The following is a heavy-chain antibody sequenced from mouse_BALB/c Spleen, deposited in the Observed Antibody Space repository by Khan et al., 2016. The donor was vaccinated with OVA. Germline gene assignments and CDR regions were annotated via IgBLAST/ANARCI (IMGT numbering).Heavy chain of an antibody. J-gene: IGHJ1*01. Sequence: DVQGVESGGGLVKPGGSLKLSCAASGFTFSSYAMSWVRQTPEKRLEWVATISSGDTYTYYPDSVKGRFTISRDNAKNTLYLQMSSLRSEDTAMYYCARPPITTVVATSYWFFDVWGAGTTVTVST. D-gene: IGHD1-1*01. CDR3: ARPPITTVVATSYWFFDV. V-gene: IGHV5-9-3*01. CDR1: GFTFSSYA. CDR2: ISSGDTYT.